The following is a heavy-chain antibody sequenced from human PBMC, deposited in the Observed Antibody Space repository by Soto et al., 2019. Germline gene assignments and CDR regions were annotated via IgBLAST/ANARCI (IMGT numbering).Heavy chain of an antibody. V-gene: IGHV3-30-3*01. Sequence: QVQLVESGGGVVQPGRSLRLSCAAYGFTFSSYAMHWVRQAPGKGQEWVAVISYDGSNKYYADSVKGRFTISRDNSKNTLYLQMNSLRAEDTAVYYCARVLDIVARGFYYYYYGMDVWGQGTTVTVSS. CDR3: ARVLDIVARGFYYYYYGMDV. J-gene: IGHJ6*02. CDR1: GFTFSSYA. D-gene: IGHD5-12*01. CDR2: ISYDGSNK.